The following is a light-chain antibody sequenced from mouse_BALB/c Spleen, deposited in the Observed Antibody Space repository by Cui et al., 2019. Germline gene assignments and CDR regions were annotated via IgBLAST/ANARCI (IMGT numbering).Light chain of an antibody. CDR2: SAS. Sequence: DIVMTQPQKFMSTSVGDRVSITCKASQNVGTAVAWYQQKPGQSPKLLIYSASNRYTGVPDRFTGSGSGTDFTLTISNMQSEDLADYFCQQYSSYPLYTFGGGTKLEIK. CDR3: QQYSSYPLYT. CDR1: QNVGTA. J-gene: IGKJ2*01. V-gene: IGKV6-13*01.